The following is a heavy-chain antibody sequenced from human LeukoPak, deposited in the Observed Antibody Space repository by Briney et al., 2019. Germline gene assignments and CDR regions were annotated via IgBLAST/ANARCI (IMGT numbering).Heavy chain of an antibody. J-gene: IGHJ3*02. CDR2: ISATGGTT. Sequence: PGGSLRLSCAASGFTFSSYGMSWVRQAPGKGLEWVSAISATGGTTYYADSVKGRFTISRDNSKNTLFLQMNSLRAEDTALYYCAKAPPPYCSGGSCFDAFDIWGQGTVVTVSS. V-gene: IGHV3-23*01. CDR3: AKAPPPYCSGGSCFDAFDI. D-gene: IGHD2-15*01. CDR1: GFTFSSYG.